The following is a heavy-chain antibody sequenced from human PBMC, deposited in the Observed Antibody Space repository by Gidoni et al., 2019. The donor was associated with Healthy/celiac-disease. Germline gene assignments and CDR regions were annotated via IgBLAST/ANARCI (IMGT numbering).Heavy chain of an antibody. CDR3: ASEYSSASRCMDV. V-gene: IGHV1-69*01. CDR2: IIPIFGTA. D-gene: IGHD6-6*01. J-gene: IGHJ6*02. Sequence: QVQLVQSGAEVKRPGSSVKVACEASGGTFSSYAISWVLQAPGQGLEWMGGIIPIFGTANYAQKFQGRVTITADEPTSTAYMELSSLRSDDTAVYYCASEYSSASRCMDVWGQGTTVTVSS. CDR1: GGTFSSYA.